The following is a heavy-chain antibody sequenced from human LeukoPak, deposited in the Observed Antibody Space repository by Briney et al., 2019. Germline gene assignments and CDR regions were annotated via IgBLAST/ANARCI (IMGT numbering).Heavy chain of an antibody. CDR1: GFTFSSYA. J-gene: IGHJ4*02. CDR2: LSGSGGST. Sequence: GGSLRLSCAASGFTFSSYAMTWVRQAPGKGLEWVSGLSGSGGSTYYADSVKGRFTISRDNSKNTLFLQMNSLRGEDTAVYHCAKGLYGSGSYDYWGQGTLVTVSS. D-gene: IGHD3-10*01. CDR3: AKGLYGSGSYDY. V-gene: IGHV3-23*01.